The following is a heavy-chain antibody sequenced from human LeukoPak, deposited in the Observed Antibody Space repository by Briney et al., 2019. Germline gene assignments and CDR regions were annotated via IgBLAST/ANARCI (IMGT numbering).Heavy chain of an antibody. CDR3: ARPYSSSSGRFDY. V-gene: IGHV4-34*01. J-gene: IGHJ4*02. Sequence: PSETLSLTCAVYGGSFSGYYWSWLRQPPGKGLEWIGEINHSGSTNYNPPLKSRVPISVDTSKNQFSLKLSSVTAADTAVYYCARPYSSSSGRFDYGGQGTLVTVSS. D-gene: IGHD6-6*01. CDR2: INHSGST. CDR1: GGSFSGYY.